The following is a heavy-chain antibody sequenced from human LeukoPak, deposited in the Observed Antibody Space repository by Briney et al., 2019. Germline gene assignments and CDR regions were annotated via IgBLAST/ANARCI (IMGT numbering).Heavy chain of an antibody. CDR2: IHSGGAI. CDR1: GFTFSSYA. V-gene: IGHV3-66*01. J-gene: IGHJ5*02. CDR3: ARDQYDILTGPGNRWFDP. D-gene: IGHD3-9*01. Sequence: QTGGSLRLSCAASGFTFSSYAMSWVRQAPGKGLEWVSVIHSGGAIYYADSVKGGFTISGDNSKNRLYLQMNRLRDEDTAVYYCARDQYDILTGPGNRWFDPWGQGTLVTVSS.